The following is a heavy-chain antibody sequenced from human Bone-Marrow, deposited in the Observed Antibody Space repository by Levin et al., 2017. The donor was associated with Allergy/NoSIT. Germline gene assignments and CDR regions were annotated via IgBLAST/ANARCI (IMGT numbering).Heavy chain of an antibody. V-gene: IGHV3-23*01. J-gene: IGHJ4*02. CDR1: GFTFDNYA. CDR2: ISGSGGST. D-gene: IGHD3-16*01. Sequence: GGSLRLSCTASGFTFDNYAMSWVRQAPGKGLEWLSGISGSGGSTYYADSVKARVTISRDNSNNTVFLLLTGLRVEDTAVYYCAKDAAYSYAYGGKSFEDWGQGTLVTVSS. CDR3: AKDAAYSYAYGGKSFED.